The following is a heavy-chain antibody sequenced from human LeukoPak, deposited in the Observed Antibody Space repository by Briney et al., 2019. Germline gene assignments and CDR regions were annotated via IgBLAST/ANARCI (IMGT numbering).Heavy chain of an antibody. CDR1: GYTLTELS. CDR2: FNPEDGET. V-gene: IGHV1-24*01. Sequence: ASVRLSCTVSGYTLTELSMHWVRQAPGKGLEWMGGFNPEDGETIYAQTFQGRVTMTEDTSTDTAYMELSSLRSEDTAVYYCATVGVTTDGWFDLWGQGTLVTVST. J-gene: IGHJ5*02. D-gene: IGHD4-11*01. CDR3: ATVGVTTDGWFDL.